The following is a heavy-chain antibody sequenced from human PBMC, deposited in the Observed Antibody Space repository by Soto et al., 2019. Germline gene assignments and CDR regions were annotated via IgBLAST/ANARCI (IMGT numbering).Heavy chain of an antibody. J-gene: IGHJ6*03. CDR2: IYYSGST. CDR3: ARDPGRYYYMDV. CDR1: GGSISSGGYY. V-gene: IGHV4-31*03. Sequence: QVQLQESGPGLVKPSQTLSLTCTVSGGSISSGGYYWSWIRQHPGKGLEWIGYIYYSGSTYYNPSLKSRVTISVDTSKNPFALKMSSVTAAETAVYHCARDPGRYYYMDVWGKGTTVTVSS.